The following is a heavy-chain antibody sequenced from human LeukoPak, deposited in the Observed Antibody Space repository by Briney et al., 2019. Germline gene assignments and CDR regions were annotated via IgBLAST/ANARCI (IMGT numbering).Heavy chain of an antibody. CDR1: GGSRSNCL. CDR3: GRGGAYEPDHSHYYQFMDV. J-gene: IGHJ6*03. V-gene: IGHV4-4*07. CDR2: IFTSGGT. Sequence: KTSETLSLTCTVPGGSRSNCLWSWIRQPAGKGLEWIGRIFTSGGTIYISSLKSRVTVSLDTSRNQCSLKCGSVTAADTAVDYCGRGGAYEPDHSHYYQFMDVCGKETTVT. D-gene: IGHD3-16*01.